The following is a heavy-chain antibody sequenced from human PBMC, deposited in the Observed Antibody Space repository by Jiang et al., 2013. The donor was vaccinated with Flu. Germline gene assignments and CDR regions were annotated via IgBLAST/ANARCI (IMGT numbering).Heavy chain of an antibody. J-gene: IGHJ3*02. Sequence: YIYYSGSTNYNPPSKSRVTISVDTSKNQFSLKLSSVTAADTAVYYCAGGLRYAFDIWGQGTMVTVSS. D-gene: IGHD4-17*01. V-gene: IGHV4-59*08. CDR3: AGGLRYAFDI. CDR2: IYYSGST.